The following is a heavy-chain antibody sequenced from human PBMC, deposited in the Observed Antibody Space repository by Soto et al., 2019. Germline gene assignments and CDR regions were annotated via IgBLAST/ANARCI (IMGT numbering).Heavy chain of an antibody. CDR1: GFTFSSYS. CDR3: ARIQLGYDAFDI. Sequence: EVQLVESGGGLVKPGGSLRLSCAASGFTFSSYSMNWVRQAPGKGLEWVSSISSSSSYIYYADSVKGRVTISRDNAKNSLYLQMNSLRAEDTAVYDCARIQLGYDAFDIWGQGTMVTVSS. J-gene: IGHJ3*02. V-gene: IGHV3-21*01. D-gene: IGHD6-6*01. CDR2: ISSSSSYI.